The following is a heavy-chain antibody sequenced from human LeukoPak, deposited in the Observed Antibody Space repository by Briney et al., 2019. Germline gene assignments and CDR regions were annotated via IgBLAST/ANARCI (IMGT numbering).Heavy chain of an antibody. CDR1: GDSVSSNSAA. J-gene: IGHJ4*02. CDR3: ARDLAGFGGYSYGVVDY. CDR2: TYYRSKWYN. D-gene: IGHD5-18*01. Sequence: SQTLSLTCAISGDSVSSNSAAWNWIRQSPSRGLEWLGRTYYRSKWYNDYAVSVKSRITINPDTSKNQFSLQLNSVTPEDTAVYFCARDLAGFGGYSYGVVDYWGQGTLVTVSS. V-gene: IGHV6-1*01.